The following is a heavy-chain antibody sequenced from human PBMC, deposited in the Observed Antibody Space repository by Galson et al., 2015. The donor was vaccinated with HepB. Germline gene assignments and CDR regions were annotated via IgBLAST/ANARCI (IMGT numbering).Heavy chain of an antibody. CDR1: GFTFSSYA. D-gene: IGHD4-17*01. J-gene: IGHJ4*02. CDR3: ARSIYGSRPLFDY. CDR2: ISYDGSNK. V-gene: IGHV3-30-3*01. Sequence: SLRLSCAASGFTFSSYAMHWVRQAPGKGLEWVAVISYDGSNKYYADSVKGRFTISRDNSKNTLYLQMNSLRAEDTAVYYCARSIYGSRPLFDYWGQGTLVTVSS.